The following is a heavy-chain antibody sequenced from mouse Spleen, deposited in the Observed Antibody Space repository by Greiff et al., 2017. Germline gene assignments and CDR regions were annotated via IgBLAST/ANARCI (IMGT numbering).Heavy chain of an antibody. Sequence: QVRGQQSGAELVRPGTSVKVSCKASGYAFTNYLIEWVKQRNGQGLEWIGVINPGSGGTNYNEKFKGKATLTADKSSSTAYMQLGSLTSEDSAVYFCAREGNLRAMDYWGQGTSVTVSS. CDR2: INPGSGGT. V-gene: IGHV1-54*01. CDR3: AREGNLRAMDY. CDR1: GYAFTNYL. J-gene: IGHJ4*01.